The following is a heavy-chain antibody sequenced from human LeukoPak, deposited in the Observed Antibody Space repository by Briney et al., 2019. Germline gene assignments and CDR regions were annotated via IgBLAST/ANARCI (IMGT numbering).Heavy chain of an antibody. CDR1: GFTFSSYA. V-gene: IGHV3-23*01. D-gene: IGHD3-10*01. CDR2: ISGSGGST. Sequence: GGSLRLSCAASGFTFSSYAMSWVRQAPGKGLEWVSAISGSGGSTYYADSVKGQFTISRDNSKNTLYLQMNSLRAEDTAVYYCAKDLRVSVLLWFGQRPDNWFDPWGQGTLVTVSS. J-gene: IGHJ5*02. CDR3: AKDLRVSVLLWFGQRPDNWFDP.